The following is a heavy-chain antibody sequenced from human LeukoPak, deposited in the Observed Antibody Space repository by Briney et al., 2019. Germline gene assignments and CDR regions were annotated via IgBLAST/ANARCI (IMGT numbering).Heavy chain of an antibody. CDR1: GYTFTSYG. D-gene: IGHD6-13*01. CDR2: ISAYNGNT. J-gene: IGHJ4*02. V-gene: IGHV1-18*01. CDR3: ARRRPSSSLRDY. Sequence: ASVKVSCKASGYTFTSYGISWVRQAPGQGLEWMGWISAYNGNTNYAQRFQVRVTMTTDTSTSTAYMELRSLRSDDTAVYYCARRRPSSSLRDYWGQGTLVTVSS.